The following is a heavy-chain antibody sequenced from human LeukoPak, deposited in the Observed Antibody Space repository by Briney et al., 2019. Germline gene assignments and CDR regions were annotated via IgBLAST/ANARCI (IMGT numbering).Heavy chain of an antibody. V-gene: IGHV1-69*01. CDR2: IIPIFGTA. J-gene: IGHJ4*02. Sequence: VASVKVSCKASGGTFSSYAISWVRQAPGQGLEWMGGIIPIFGTANYAQKFQGRVTITADESTSTAYMELSSLRSEDTAVYYCARVRDITTHYYFDYWGQGTPVTVSS. CDR1: GGTFSSYA. CDR3: ARVRDITTHYYFDY. D-gene: IGHD3-3*01.